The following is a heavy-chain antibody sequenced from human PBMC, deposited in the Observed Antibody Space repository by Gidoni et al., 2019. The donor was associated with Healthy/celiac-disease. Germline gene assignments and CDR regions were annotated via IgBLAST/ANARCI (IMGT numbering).Heavy chain of an antibody. CDR2: ISYDGSNK. J-gene: IGHJ4*02. Sequence: QVQLVESGGGVVQPGRSLRLSCAASGFPFSSYGMHWVRQAPGKGLEWVAVISYDGSNKYYADSVKGRFTISRDNSKNTLYLQMNSLRAEDTAVYYCAKELDYGDYGFDYWGQGTLVTVSS. V-gene: IGHV3-30*18. D-gene: IGHD4-17*01. CDR1: GFPFSSYG. CDR3: AKELDYGDYGFDY.